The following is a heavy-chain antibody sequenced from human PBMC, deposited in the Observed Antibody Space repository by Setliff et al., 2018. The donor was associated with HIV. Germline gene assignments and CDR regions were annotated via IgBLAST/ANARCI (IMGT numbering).Heavy chain of an antibody. J-gene: IGHJ5*02. CDR1: GGSISSYC. V-gene: IGHV4-4*09. CDR2: IFSSGST. Sequence: KASENLSLTCTVSGGSISSYCWNWIRQSPGRGLEWIGFIFSSGSTKYNPSLQSRVTMSIDTSKNQFSLKLTSVTAADTAVYYCARRIDNSGSFPDKNWFDTWGQGSLVTVSS. D-gene: IGHD3-10*01. CDR3: ARRIDNSGSFPDKNWFDT.